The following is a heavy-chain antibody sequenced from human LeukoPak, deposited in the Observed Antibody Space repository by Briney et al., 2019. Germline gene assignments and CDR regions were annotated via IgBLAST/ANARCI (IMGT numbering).Heavy chain of an antibody. CDR3: ARGLTTFGGVSGVFDY. J-gene: IGHJ4*02. CDR2: IIPIFGTA. V-gene: IGHV1-69*05. CDR1: GGTFSSYA. D-gene: IGHD3-16*01. Sequence: ASVKVSCKASGGTFSSYAISWVRQAPGQGLEWMGRIIPIFGTANYAQKFQGRVTITTDESTSTACMELSSLRSEDTAVYYCARGLTTFGGVSGVFDYWGQGTLVTVSS.